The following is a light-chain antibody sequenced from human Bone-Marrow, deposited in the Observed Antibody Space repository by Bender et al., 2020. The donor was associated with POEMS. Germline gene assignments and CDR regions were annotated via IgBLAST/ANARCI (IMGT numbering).Light chain of an antibody. CDR2: AEN. V-gene: IGLV3-19*01. CDR1: SLRNYY. CDR3: GSRDSSGNHHL. Sequence: SSELTQDPAVSVALGQTVRITCQGDSLRNYYASWYQQKPRQAPVLVIFAENRRPSGIPDRFSGSRSGNTASLTITGSQAEDEADYFCGSRDSSGNHHLFGGGTRLTVL. J-gene: IGLJ2*01.